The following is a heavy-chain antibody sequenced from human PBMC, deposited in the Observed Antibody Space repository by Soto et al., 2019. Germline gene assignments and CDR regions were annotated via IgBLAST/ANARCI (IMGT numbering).Heavy chain of an antibody. D-gene: IGHD2-2*01. CDR3: ARVPDY. V-gene: IGHV4-30-2*01. Sequence: QLQLQESCSGLVKPSQTLSLTCAVSGGSISSGGYSWSWIRQPPGKGLEWIVYMYHSGSTYYNPSLKRRVTISIDRSKNQFSLKLSSVTAAVTAVYYCARVPDYWGQGILVTVSS. CDR1: GGSISSGGYS. CDR2: MYHSGST. J-gene: IGHJ4*02.